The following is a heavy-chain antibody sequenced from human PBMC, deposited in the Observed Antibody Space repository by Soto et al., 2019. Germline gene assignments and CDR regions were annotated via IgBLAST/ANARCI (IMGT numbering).Heavy chain of an antibody. V-gene: IGHV3-30-3*01. CDR3: AREFLPNYYDSSGPSFDY. Sequence: GGSLILSCAASGFTFSSYSMHWVRQAPGKGLEWVAVISYDGSNKYYADSVKGRFTISRDNSKNTLYLQMDSLRAEDTAVYYCAREFLPNYYDSSGPSFDYWGQGTLVTVSS. CDR2: ISYDGSNK. CDR1: GFTFSSYS. D-gene: IGHD3-22*01. J-gene: IGHJ4*02.